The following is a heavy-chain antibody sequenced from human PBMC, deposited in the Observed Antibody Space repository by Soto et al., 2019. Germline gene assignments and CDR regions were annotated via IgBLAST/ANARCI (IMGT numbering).Heavy chain of an antibody. D-gene: IGHD2-2*01. Sequence: QVQLVESGGGVVQPGRSLRLSCAASGFTFSSYGMHWVRQAPGKGLEWVAVIRYDGSNEYYADSVKGRITISRDNSNNTLSLQRNSLRVEDTAVYYCTRARYQLLFGDYWGQGALVTVSS. V-gene: IGHV3-33*01. J-gene: IGHJ4*02. CDR3: TRARYQLLFGDY. CDR2: IRYDGSNE. CDR1: GFTFSSYG.